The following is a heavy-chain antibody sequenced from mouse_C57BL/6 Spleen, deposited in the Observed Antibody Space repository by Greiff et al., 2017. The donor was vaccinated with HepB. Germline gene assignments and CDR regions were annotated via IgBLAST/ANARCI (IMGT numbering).Heavy chain of an antibody. CDR2: IYPRSGNT. V-gene: IGHV1-81*01. Sequence: QVQLKESGAELARPGASVKLSCKASGYTFTSYGISWVKQRTGQGLEWIGAIYPRSGNTYYNEKFKGKATLTADKSSSTAYMELRSLTSEDSAVYFCARGDYGSSSWCAYWGQGTLVTVSA. CDR1: GYTFTSYG. CDR3: ARGDYGSSSWCAY. D-gene: IGHD1-1*01. J-gene: IGHJ3*01.